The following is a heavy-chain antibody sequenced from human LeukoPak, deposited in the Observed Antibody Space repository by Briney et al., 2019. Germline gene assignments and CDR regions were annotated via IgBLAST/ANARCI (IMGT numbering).Heavy chain of an antibody. CDR2: IYHSGST. Sequence: SETLSLTCAVSGGSISSGGYSWSWIRQPPGKGLEWIGYIYHSGSTYYNPSLKSRVTISVDTSENQFSLKLSSVTAADTAVYYCARLGGAQYYDFWSGYSNWFDPWGQGTLVTVSS. V-gene: IGHV4-30-2*01. D-gene: IGHD3-3*01. CDR3: ARLGGAQYYDFWSGYSNWFDP. CDR1: GGSISSGGYS. J-gene: IGHJ5*02.